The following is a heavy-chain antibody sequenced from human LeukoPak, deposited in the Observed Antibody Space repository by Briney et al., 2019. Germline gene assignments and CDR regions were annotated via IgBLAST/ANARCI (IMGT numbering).Heavy chain of an antibody. CDR1: GFTFSSYW. V-gene: IGHV3-7*01. Sequence: GGSLRLSCAASGFTFSSYWMSWVRQAPGKGLEWVANIKQDGSEKYYVDSVKGRFTISRDNSKNTLYLQMNSLRAEDTAVYYCARVWGRYCSGNSCYSDFWGQGSLVTVSS. CDR2: IKQDGSEK. D-gene: IGHD2-15*01. CDR3: ARVWGRYCSGNSCYSDF. J-gene: IGHJ4*02.